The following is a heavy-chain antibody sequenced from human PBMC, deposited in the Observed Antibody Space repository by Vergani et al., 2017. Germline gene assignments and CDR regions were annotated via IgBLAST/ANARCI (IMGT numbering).Heavy chain of an antibody. D-gene: IGHD6-6*01. CDR2: IIPILGIA. CDR1: GGTFSSYT. CDR3: ARDQAYSSSLSGMDV. Sequence: VQLVQSGAEVKKPGSSVKVSCKASGGTFSSYTISWVRQAPGQGLEWMGRIIPILGIANYAQKFQGRVTITADKSTSTAYMELSSLRSEDTAVYYCARDQAYSSSLSGMDVWGQGTTVTVSS. V-gene: IGHV1-69*08. J-gene: IGHJ6*02.